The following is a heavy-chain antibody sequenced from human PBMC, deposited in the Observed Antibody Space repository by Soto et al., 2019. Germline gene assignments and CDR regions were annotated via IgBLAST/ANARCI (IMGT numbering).Heavy chain of an antibody. CDR2: IYYSGST. CDR1: GGSISSYY. D-gene: IGHD4-17*01. Sequence: QVQLQESGPGLVKPSETLSLTCTVSGGSISSYYWSWIRQPPGKGLEWIGYIYYSGSTNYNPSLKSRVTISVDTSKNQFSLKLSSVTAADTAVYYCARGYGDYDDYWGHGTLVTVSS. V-gene: IGHV4-59*01. J-gene: IGHJ4*01. CDR3: ARGYGDYDDY.